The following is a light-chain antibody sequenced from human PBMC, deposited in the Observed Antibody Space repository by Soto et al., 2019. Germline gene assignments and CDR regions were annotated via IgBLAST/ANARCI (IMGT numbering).Light chain of an antibody. CDR2: EVS. CDR1: SSDVGTYNY. Sequence: QSALTQPASVSGSPGQSITISCSGTSSDVGTYNYVSWYQHHPGKAPKLIIYEVSNRPSGVSNRFSGSKSGSTASLTISWLQAEDKADYHCTSYTRDTALVFGTGTKLTVL. V-gene: IGLV2-14*01. CDR3: TSYTRDTALV. J-gene: IGLJ1*01.